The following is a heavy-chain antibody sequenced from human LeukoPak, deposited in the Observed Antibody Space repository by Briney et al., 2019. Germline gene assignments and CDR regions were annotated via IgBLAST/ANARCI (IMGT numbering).Heavy chain of an antibody. D-gene: IGHD2-2*01. CDR3: ARHRYCSSTSCYDCFDP. CDR1: GYSISSGYY. V-gene: IGHV4-38-2*01. Sequence: SETLSLTCAVSGYSISSGYYWGSLRQPPGKGLEWIGSIYHSGSTYYNPSLKSRVTISVDTSKNQFSLKLSSVTAADTAVYYCARHRYCSSTSCYDCFDPWGQGTLVTVSS. CDR2: IYHSGST. J-gene: IGHJ5*02.